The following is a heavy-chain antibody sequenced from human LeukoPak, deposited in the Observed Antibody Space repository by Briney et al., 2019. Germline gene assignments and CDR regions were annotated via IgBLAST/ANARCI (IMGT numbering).Heavy chain of an antibody. CDR2: IHASGPT. CDR1: GGSISTYY. V-gene: IGHV4-4*09. Sequence: PSETLSLTCTVSGGSISTYYWSWIRRPPGKGLEWIAYIHASGPTNYNPSLKRRITISVETSKNQFSLKLSSVTAADTAVYYCSRADAGIAAPPFTTWAKGTLVTVSS. D-gene: IGHD6-6*01. CDR3: SRADAGIAAPPFTT. J-gene: IGHJ5*02.